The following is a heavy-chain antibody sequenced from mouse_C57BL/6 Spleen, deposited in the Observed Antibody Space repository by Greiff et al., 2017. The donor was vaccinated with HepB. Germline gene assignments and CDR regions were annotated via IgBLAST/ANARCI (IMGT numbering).Heavy chain of an antibody. D-gene: IGHD2-4*01. V-gene: IGHV5-6*01. Sequence: EVQLVESGGDLVKPGGSLKLSCAASGFTFSSYGMSWVRQTPDKRLEWVATISSGGSYTYYPDSVKGRFTISRDNAKNTLYLQMSSLKSEDTAMYYCARLYDYDLYAMDYWGQGTSVTVSS. CDR1: GFTFSSYG. CDR3: ARLYDYDLYAMDY. CDR2: ISSGGSYT. J-gene: IGHJ4*01.